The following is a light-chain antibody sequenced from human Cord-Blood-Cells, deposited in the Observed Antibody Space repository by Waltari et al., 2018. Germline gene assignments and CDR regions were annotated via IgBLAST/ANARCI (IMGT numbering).Light chain of an antibody. Sequence: DIPMTQSPSSLSASVGDRVTITCRASQSISSYLNWYQQKPGKAPKLLIYAASNLQSGVPSRFSGSGSGTDFTLTISSLQPEDFATYYCQQSYSTPGTFGQGTKVEIK. CDR2: AAS. J-gene: IGKJ1*01. CDR1: QSISSY. CDR3: QQSYSTPGT. V-gene: IGKV1-39*01.